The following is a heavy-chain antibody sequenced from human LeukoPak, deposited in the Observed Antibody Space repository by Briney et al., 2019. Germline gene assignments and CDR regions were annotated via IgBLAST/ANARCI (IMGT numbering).Heavy chain of an antibody. D-gene: IGHD3-3*01. CDR3: ARGKVLRFLEKKNWFDP. V-gene: IGHV4-34*01. CDR2: INHSGST. Sequence: SETLSLTCAVYGGSFSGYYWSWIRQPPGKGLEWIGEINHSGSTNYNPSLKSRVTISVDTSKNQFSLKLSSVTAADTAVYYCARGKVLRFLEKKNWFDPWGQGTLVTVSS. J-gene: IGHJ5*02. CDR1: GGSFSGYY.